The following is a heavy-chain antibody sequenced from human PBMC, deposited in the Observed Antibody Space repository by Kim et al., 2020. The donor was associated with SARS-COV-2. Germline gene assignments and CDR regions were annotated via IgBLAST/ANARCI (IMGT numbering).Heavy chain of an antibody. CDR3: ARAGSTVKFFDY. V-gene: IGHV4-4*02. Sequence: KYNPSLKSRVTILVDKSKNQFSLKLWAVTAADTAVYYCARAGSTVKFFDYWGQGTLVTVAS. D-gene: IGHD3-10*01. J-gene: IGHJ4*02.